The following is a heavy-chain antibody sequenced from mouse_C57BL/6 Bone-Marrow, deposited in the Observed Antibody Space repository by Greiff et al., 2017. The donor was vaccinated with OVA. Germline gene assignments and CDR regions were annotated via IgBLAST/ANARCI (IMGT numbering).Heavy chain of an antibody. Sequence: QVQLQQPGAELVKPGASVKMSCKASGYTFTSYWITWVKQRPGQGLEWIGDIYPGSGSTNYNEKFKSKATLTVDTSSSTAYMQLSSLTSEDSAVYYCARSLYYDYDLAWFAYWGQGTLGTVSA. J-gene: IGHJ3*01. CDR1: GYTFTSYW. V-gene: IGHV1-55*01. D-gene: IGHD2-4*01. CDR3: ARSLYYDYDLAWFAY. CDR2: IYPGSGST.